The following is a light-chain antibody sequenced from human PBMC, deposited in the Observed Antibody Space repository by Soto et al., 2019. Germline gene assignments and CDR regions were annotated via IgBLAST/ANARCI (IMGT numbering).Light chain of an antibody. CDR1: ISDIGTYYY. CDR3: SSYAGTKTLI. J-gene: IGLJ2*01. V-gene: IGLV2-8*01. CDR2: EVS. Sequence: QSALTQPPSASGSPGQSVTISCTGTISDIGTYYYVSWYQQHPGKAPKLIIYEVSERPSGVPDRFSGSKSGNTASLTVSGLQAGDEADYCCSSYAGTKTLIFGGGTKVTVL.